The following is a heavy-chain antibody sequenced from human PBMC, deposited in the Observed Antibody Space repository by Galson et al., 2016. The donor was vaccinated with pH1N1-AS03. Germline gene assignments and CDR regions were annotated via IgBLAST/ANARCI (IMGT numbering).Heavy chain of an antibody. Sequence: ETLSLTCAVSGYSISSGFHWAWVRQPPSKGLEWIGTISHSGNTYYNPSLKSRVTMSVDTSKNQFSLKLSSVTAADAAVYYCARFSGSYQFDYWGQRTLVTVSS. V-gene: IGHV4-38-2*01. D-gene: IGHD1-26*01. J-gene: IGHJ4*02. CDR2: ISHSGNT. CDR1: GYSISSGFH. CDR3: ARFSGSYQFDY.